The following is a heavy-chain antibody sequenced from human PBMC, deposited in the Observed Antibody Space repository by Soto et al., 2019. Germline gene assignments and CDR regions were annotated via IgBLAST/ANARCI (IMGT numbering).Heavy chain of an antibody. CDR1: GFTFSSYS. V-gene: IGHV3-21*01. J-gene: IGHJ5*02. CDR2: ISSSSSYI. CDR3: ARDPPAAFDP. Sequence: GGSLRLSCAASGFTFSSYSMNWVRQAPGKGLEWVSSISSSSSYIYYADSVKGRFTISRDNAEDSLYLQMNSLRAEDTAVYYCARDPPAAFDPWGQGTLVTVSS.